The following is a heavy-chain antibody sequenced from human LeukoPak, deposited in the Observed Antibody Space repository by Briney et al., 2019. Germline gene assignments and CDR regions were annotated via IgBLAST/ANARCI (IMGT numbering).Heavy chain of an antibody. Sequence: GGSLRLSCAASGFTFSSYAMHWVRQAPGKGLEWVAVISYDGSNKYYADSVKGRFTISRDNSKNTLYLQMNSLRAEDTAVYYCARASMVSYYYYYMDVWAKGPRSPSP. CDR2: ISYDGSNK. CDR1: GFTFSSYA. J-gene: IGHJ6*03. CDR3: ARASMVSYYYYYMDV. D-gene: IGHD3-10*01. V-gene: IGHV3-30*04.